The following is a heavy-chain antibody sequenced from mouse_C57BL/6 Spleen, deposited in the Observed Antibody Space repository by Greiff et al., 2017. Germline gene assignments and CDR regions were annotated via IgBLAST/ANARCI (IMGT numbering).Heavy chain of an antibody. V-gene: IGHV1-4*01. Sequence: VKLMESGAELVRPGASVKMSCKASGYTFTSYTMPWVKQRPGQGLEWIGYINPSSGYTKYNQKFKDKATLTADKSSSTAYMQLSTLTSEDSAVYDCARGGNCEDWDFDVWGTGTTVTVSS. D-gene: IGHD2-1*01. CDR1: GYTFTSYT. CDR2: INPSSGYT. CDR3: ARGGNCEDWDFDV. J-gene: IGHJ1*03.